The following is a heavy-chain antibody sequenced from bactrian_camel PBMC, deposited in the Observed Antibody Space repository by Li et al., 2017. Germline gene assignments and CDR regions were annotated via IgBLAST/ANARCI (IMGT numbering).Heavy chain of an antibody. CDR2: IDSGGRRT. J-gene: IGHJ4*01. Sequence: VQLVESGGGLVQPGESLRLSCAASGFTFSSHDMSWVRQAPGKGFEWISAIDSGGRRTYYRDSVKGRFAISRDNAKNTVDLQLNGLKTEDMAMYYCATTPPSTGWVYWGQGTQVTVS. CDR3: ATTPPSTGWVY. V-gene: IGHV3S40*01. CDR1: GFTFSSHD. D-gene: IGHD5*01.